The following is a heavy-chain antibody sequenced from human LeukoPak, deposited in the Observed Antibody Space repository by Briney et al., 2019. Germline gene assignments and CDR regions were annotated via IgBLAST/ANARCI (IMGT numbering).Heavy chain of an antibody. D-gene: IGHD4-23*01. V-gene: IGHV1-18*01. CDR2: ISAYTGNT. Sequence: ASVKVSCKASGYTFTSYGISWVRQAPGQGLEWMGWISAYTGNTNYAQKLQGRVTMTTDTSTSTAYMELRSLRSDDTAAYYCARDPNPSATVDPFDYWGQGTLVTVSS. CDR1: GYTFTSYG. CDR3: ARDPNPSATVDPFDY. J-gene: IGHJ4*02.